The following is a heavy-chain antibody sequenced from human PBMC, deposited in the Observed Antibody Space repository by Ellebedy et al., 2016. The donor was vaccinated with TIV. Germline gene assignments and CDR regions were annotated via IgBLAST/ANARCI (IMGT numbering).Heavy chain of an antibody. Sequence: GESLKISCVASGFTFSTSWLHWVRHASGKGLVCVSRIKTDGSYTTYADSVKGRFTISRDNAKNTLYLQMNSLRAEDTAVYYCAAKGSGYFDLWGRGTLVTVSS. V-gene: IGHV3-74*01. D-gene: IGHD2-15*01. J-gene: IGHJ2*01. CDR1: GFTFSTSW. CDR2: IKTDGSYT. CDR3: AAKGSGYFDL.